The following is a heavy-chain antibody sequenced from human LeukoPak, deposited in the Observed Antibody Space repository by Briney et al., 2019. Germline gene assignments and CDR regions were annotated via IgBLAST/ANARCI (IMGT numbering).Heavy chain of an antibody. Sequence: PGGSLRLSCAASGFTFSSYSMNWVRQAPGKGLEWVSYISSSSSTIYYADSVKGRFTISRDNSKNTLYLQMNSLRAEDTAVYYCAKDSGSYYVDYWGQGTLVTVSS. D-gene: IGHD1-26*01. CDR3: AKDSGSYYVDY. J-gene: IGHJ4*02. CDR2: ISSSSSTI. V-gene: IGHV3-48*01. CDR1: GFTFSSYS.